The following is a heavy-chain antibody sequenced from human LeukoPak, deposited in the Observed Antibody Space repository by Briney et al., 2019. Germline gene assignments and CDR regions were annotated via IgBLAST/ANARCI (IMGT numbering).Heavy chain of an antibody. V-gene: IGHV4-34*01. CDR2: INHSGST. CDR3: ARGDYDILTGYYKGRNWFDP. J-gene: IGHJ5*02. Sequence: SETLSPTCAVYGGSFSGYYWSWIRQPPGKGLEWIGEINHSGSTNYNPSLKSRVTISVDTSKNQFSLKLSSVTAADTAVYYCARGDYDILTGYYKGRNWFDPWGQGTLVTVSS. CDR1: GGSFSGYY. D-gene: IGHD3-9*01.